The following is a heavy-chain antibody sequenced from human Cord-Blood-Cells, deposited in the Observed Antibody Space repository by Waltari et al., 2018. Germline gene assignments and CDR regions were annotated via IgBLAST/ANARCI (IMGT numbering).Heavy chain of an antibody. CDR3: ARVASIPLWYYFDY. Sequence: QVPLQQWGAGLLQTWETLYHTCAVVGGSFSGYYWSWIRQPHRKGLEWIGQINHSGSTNYNPPLKSRVTISVDPSKNQFSLKLSSVTAADTAVYYCARVASIPLWYYFDYWGQGTLVTVSS. J-gene: IGHJ4*02. D-gene: IGHD2-21*01. CDR1: GGSFSGYY. CDR2: INHSGST. V-gene: IGHV4-34*01.